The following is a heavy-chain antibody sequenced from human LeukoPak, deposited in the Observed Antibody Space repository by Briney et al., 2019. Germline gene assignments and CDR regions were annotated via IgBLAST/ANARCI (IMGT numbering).Heavy chain of an antibody. V-gene: IGHV4-61*02. J-gene: IGHJ4*02. D-gene: IGHD3-10*01. CDR1: GGSISSGSYY. CDR3: ASGFLLHFYGSGPADY. Sequence: PSETLSLTCTVSGGSISSGSYYWSWIRQPAGTGLEWIGRIYTSGSTNYNPSLKSRVTISVDTSKNQFSLKLSSVTAADTAVYYCASGFLLHFYGSGPADYWGQGTLVTVSS. CDR2: IYTSGST.